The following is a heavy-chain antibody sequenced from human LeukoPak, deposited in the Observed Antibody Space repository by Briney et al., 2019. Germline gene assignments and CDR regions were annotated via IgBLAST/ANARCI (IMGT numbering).Heavy chain of an antibody. J-gene: IGHJ4*02. CDR3: AKVGYGDYVPYLAKLDY. CDR2: ISGSGGST. Sequence: GGSLRLSCAASGFTFSSYAMSWVRQAPGKGLEWVSAISGSGGSTYYADSVKGRFTISRDNSKNTLYLQMNSLRAEDTAVYYCAKVGYGDYVPYLAKLDYLGQGTLVTVSS. D-gene: IGHD4-17*01. CDR1: GFTFSSYA. V-gene: IGHV3-23*01.